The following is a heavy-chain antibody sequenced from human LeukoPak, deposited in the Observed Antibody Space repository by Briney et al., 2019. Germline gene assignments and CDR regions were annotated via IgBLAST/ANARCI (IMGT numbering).Heavy chain of an antibody. V-gene: IGHV3-23*01. J-gene: IGHJ4*02. CDR2: ISGSGGST. CDR3: AKDVAIQLWLGYFDY. Sequence: PGGSLRLSCAASGFTFSSYAMSWVRQAPGKGLEWVSAISGSGGSTYYADSVKGRFTISRDNSKITLYLQMNSLRAEDTAVYYCAKDVAIQLWLGYFDYWGQGTLVTVSS. CDR1: GFTFSSYA. D-gene: IGHD5-18*01.